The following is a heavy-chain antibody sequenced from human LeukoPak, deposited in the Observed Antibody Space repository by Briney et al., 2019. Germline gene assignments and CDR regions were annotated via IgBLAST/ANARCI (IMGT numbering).Heavy chain of an antibody. CDR2: MNPNSGNT. Sequence: GASVKVSCKASGYTFISYDRNWVRQAPGKGLEWMGWMNPNSGNTYYAQKFQGRVTITRNTSISTAYMELSSLRSEDTAVYYCARGYYYDSSGYYETFDYWGQGTLVTVSS. J-gene: IGHJ4*02. D-gene: IGHD3-22*01. V-gene: IGHV1-8*03. CDR3: ARGYYYDSSGYYETFDY. CDR1: GYTFISYD.